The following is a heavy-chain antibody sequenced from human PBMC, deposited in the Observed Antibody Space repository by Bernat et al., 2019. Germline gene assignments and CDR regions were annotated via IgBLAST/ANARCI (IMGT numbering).Heavy chain of an antibody. Sequence: EVQLVESGGGLVKPGGSLRLSCAASGFTFSSYSMNWVRQAPGKGLEWVSSISSSSSYIYYADSVKGRFTISRDNAKNSLYLQMNSLRAEDTAVYYCARDHPYSSSWVDYWGQGTLVTVSS. D-gene: IGHD6-6*01. CDR3: ARDHPYSSSWVDY. V-gene: IGHV3-21*01. J-gene: IGHJ4*02. CDR1: GFTFSSYS. CDR2: ISSSSSYI.